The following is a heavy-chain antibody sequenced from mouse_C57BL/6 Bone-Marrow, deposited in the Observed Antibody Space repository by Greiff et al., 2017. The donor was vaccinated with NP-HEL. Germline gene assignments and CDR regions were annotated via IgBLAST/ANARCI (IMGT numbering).Heavy chain of an antibody. CDR3: ARDYYGRAWFAY. CDR1: GFTFSSYA. Sequence: EVQRVESGGGLVKPGGSLKLSCAASGFTFSSYAMSWVRQTPEKRLEWVATISDGGSYTYYPDNVKGRFTISRDNAKNNLYLQMSHLKSEDTAMYYCARDYYGRAWFAYWGQGTLVTVSA. CDR2: ISDGGSYT. D-gene: IGHD1-1*01. J-gene: IGHJ3*01. V-gene: IGHV5-4*01.